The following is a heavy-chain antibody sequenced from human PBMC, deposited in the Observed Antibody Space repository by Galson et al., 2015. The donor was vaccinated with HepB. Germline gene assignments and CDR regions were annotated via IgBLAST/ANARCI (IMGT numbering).Heavy chain of an antibody. CDR3: ARRRFDSSTTYNCDY. D-gene: IGHD2/OR15-2a*01. Sequence: QSGAEVKKSGESLKISCKGSGYYFPTWWIGWVRQRPGKGLEWMGIIFPDDSDTRYSPSFQGQVTMSADRSINTAYLQWSSLKASDTALYYCARRRFDSSTTYNCDYWGPGTLVTVSS. V-gene: IGHV5-51*03. CDR2: IFPDDSDT. CDR1: GYYFPTWW. J-gene: IGHJ4*02.